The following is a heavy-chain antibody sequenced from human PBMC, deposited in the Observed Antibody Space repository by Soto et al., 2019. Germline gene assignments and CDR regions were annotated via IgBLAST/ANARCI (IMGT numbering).Heavy chain of an antibody. Sequence: QVHLQQWGAGLLKPSETLSLICAVSGGSFSGNYWTWIRQSPGKGLEWIGEFSDSGSTNYNPSLKSRVTISEDMSKSQFSLKLSSVTAADTAVYYCARGNFYYGMDVWGQGTTVTVSS. J-gene: IGHJ6*02. CDR2: FSDSGST. CDR3: ARGNFYYGMDV. V-gene: IGHV4-34*01. CDR1: GGSFSGNY.